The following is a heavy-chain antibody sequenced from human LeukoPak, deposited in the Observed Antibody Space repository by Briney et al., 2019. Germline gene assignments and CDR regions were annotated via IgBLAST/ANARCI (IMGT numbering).Heavy chain of an antibody. CDR3: AKRLPVVGDRNRAFDY. V-gene: IGHV3-23*01. CDR2: ISGNGGST. D-gene: IGHD2-21*02. Sequence: GGSLRLSCAASGFTLSGYAMTWVRQGPGKGLEWVSIISGNGGSTYYADSVKGRFTISRDNSKNTLYLQMNSLRAEDTAVYYCAKRLPVVGDRNRAFDYWGQGTLVTVSS. CDR1: GFTLSGYA. J-gene: IGHJ4*02.